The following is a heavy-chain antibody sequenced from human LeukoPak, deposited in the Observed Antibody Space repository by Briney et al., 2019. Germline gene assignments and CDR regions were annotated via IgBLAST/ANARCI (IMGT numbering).Heavy chain of an antibody. Sequence: SETLSLTCAVSGYSISSGYYWGWIRQPPGKGLEWIGSIYHSGSTYYNPSLKSRVTISVDTSKNQFSLKLSSVTAADAAVYYCARAGRDWPINPIDYWGQGTLVTVSS. CDR1: GYSISSGYY. CDR2: IYHSGST. J-gene: IGHJ4*02. D-gene: IGHD3/OR15-3a*01. CDR3: ARAGRDWPINPIDY. V-gene: IGHV4-38-2*01.